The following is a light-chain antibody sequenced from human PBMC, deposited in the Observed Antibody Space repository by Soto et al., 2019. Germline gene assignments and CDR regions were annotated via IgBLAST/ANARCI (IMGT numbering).Light chain of an antibody. CDR3: QHYQTFLPLT. Sequence: EIVLTQSPGTLSLSPGERATLSCRASQDIGSSNVAWYRHKPGLAPRLLLYGASSRATGIPDRFSGGGSGTDFTLTISRLEPEDFGVYYCQHYQTFLPLTFGGGTKVEIK. CDR1: QDIGSSN. J-gene: IGKJ4*01. CDR2: GAS. V-gene: IGKV3-20*01.